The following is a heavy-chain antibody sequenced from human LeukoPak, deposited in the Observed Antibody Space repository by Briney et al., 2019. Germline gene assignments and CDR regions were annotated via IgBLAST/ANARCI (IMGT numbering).Heavy chain of an antibody. V-gene: IGHV1-2*02. CDR3: SREDY. CDR1: GYTFTGFY. Sequence: ASVKVSCEASGYTFTGFYLHWGRQATGQGLEWVGWINPNSGVTNYAQKFQGRVSMTSDTSISTVYMELSRLRSDDTAVYYCSREDYWGQGTLVTVSS. CDR2: INPNSGVT. J-gene: IGHJ4*02.